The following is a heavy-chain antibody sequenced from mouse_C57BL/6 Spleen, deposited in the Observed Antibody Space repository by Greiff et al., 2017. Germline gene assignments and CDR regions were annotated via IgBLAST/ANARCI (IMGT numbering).Heavy chain of an antibody. CDR3: ARRRASGAMDY. V-gene: IGHV1-69*01. Sequence: VQLQQSGAELVLPGASVKLSCKASGYTFTSYWMHWVKQRPGQGLEWIGEIDPSDSYTNYNQKFKGKSTLTVDKSSSTAYMQLSSLTSEDSAVYDCARRRASGAMDYWGQGTSVTVSS. D-gene: IGHD3-1*01. J-gene: IGHJ4*01. CDR2: IDPSDSYT. CDR1: GYTFTSYW.